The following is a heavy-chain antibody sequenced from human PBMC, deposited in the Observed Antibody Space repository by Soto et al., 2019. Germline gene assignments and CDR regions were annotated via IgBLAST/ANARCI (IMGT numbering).Heavy chain of an antibody. CDR1: GGTFRNYA. V-gene: IGHV1-69*12. CDR3: ARVGGKRCLQPGLHDAEYFQP. D-gene: IGHD1-1*01. J-gene: IGHJ1*01. Sequence: QVQLVQSGAEVKKPGSSVKVSCKASGGTFRNYAINWVRQAPGQGLVWMGGIIPIFGTANYGQKLQGRVRITADESTSTAYMELSSLRSEATPGYYCARVGGKRCLQPGLHDAEYFQPWGQGTLVTVSS. CDR2: IIPIFGTA.